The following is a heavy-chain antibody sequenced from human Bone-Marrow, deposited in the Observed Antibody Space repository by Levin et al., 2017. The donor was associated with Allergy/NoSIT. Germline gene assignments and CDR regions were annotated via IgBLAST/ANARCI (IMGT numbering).Heavy chain of an antibody. Sequence: QSGGSLRLSCATSGFTFSAFVMTWIRQAPGKGLEWVATISGSGGKTYYADSVKGRFTISRDNSNNTLYLQMSSLRGEDTAVYFCGKSVTLMVVDLHTSFNNPPCDSWGQGARVIVSS. D-gene: IGHD3-22*01. V-gene: IGHV3-23*01. CDR2: ISGSGGKT. J-gene: IGHJ4*02. CDR3: GKSVTLMVVDLHTSFNNPPCDS. CDR1: GFTFSAFV.